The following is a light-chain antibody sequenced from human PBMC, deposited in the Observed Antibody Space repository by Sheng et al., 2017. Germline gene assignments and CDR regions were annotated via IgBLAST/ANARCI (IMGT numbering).Light chain of an antibody. V-gene: IGKV2-28*01. CDR3: MQPLQTPYT. Sequence: VVLIQSPLSLSVTPGEPASISCWSSQSLLRSDGYHYLDWFLQKPGQSPQVLIFMASLLASGVPDRFSGGGSDTNFTLKISRVEAEDVGVYYCMQPLQTPYTFGQGTTLEIK. J-gene: IGKJ2*01. CDR1: QSLLRSDGYHY. CDR2: MAS.